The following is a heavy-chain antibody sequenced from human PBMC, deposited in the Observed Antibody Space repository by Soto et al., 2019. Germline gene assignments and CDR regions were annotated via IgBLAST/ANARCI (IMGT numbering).Heavy chain of an antibody. Sequence: ASVKVSCKASGYTFTSYGISWVRQAPGQGLEWMGWISAYNGNTNYAQKLQGRVTMTTDTSTSTAYMELRSLRSDDTAVYYCARDNPFLGYCTNGVCLQVDYWGQGTLVTVSS. J-gene: IGHJ4*02. CDR3: ARDNPFLGYCTNGVCLQVDY. V-gene: IGHV1-18*01. CDR2: ISAYNGNT. CDR1: GYTFTSYG. D-gene: IGHD2-8*01.